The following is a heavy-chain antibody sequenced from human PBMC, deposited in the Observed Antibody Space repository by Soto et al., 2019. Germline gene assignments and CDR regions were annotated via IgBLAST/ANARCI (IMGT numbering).Heavy chain of an antibody. CDR2: IIPIFGTA. CDR3: ARDTRRGAGAKNWFDP. V-gene: IGHV1-69*01. J-gene: IGHJ5*02. CDR1: GGTFISYA. Sequence: SVKVSCKASGGTFISYAISWVRQAPGQGLEWMGGIIPIFGTANYAQKFQGRVTITADESTSTAYMELSSLRSEDTAVYYRARDTRRGAGAKNWFDPWGQGTLVTVSS. D-gene: IGHD1-26*01.